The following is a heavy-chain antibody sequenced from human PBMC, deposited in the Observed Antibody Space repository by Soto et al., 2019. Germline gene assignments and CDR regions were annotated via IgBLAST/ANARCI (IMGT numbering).Heavy chain of an antibody. CDR3: ARRGIAAAGTTYGMDV. CDR2: IYPGDSDT. D-gene: IGHD6-13*01. V-gene: IGHV5-51*01. CDR1: GYSFTIYW. Sequence: GESLKISCDGSGYSFTIYWIGLVLQMPGKGLEWMWIIYPGDSDTRYSPSFQGQVTISADKSISTAYLQWSSLKASDTAMYYCARRGIAAAGTTYGMDVWGQGTTVTVSS. J-gene: IGHJ6*02.